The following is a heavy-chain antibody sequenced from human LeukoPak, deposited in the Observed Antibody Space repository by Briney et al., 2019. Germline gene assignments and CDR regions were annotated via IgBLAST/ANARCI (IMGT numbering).Heavy chain of an antibody. Sequence: ASVKVSCKASGYTFTSYGITWVRQAPGQGLEWMGWISAYNGNTDYAQKLQGRVTMTTDTSTTTAYMELRSLRSDDTAVYYCAGDRDYVWGSYRHTPEYWGQGTLVTVSS. V-gene: IGHV1-18*01. D-gene: IGHD3-16*02. CDR3: AGDRDYVWGSYRHTPEY. CDR1: GYTFTSYG. CDR2: ISAYNGNT. J-gene: IGHJ4*02.